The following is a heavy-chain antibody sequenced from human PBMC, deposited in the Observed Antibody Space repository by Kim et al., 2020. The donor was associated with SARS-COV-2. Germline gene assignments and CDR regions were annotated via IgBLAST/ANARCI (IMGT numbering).Heavy chain of an antibody. CDR3: AREDAVGSVDV. D-gene: IGHD3-10*01. CDR1: GFTFSSYR. J-gene: IGHJ6*02. CDR2: VSADTRNR. Sequence: GGSLRLSCAASGFTFSSYRMNWVRQAPGKGLEWVSSVSADTRNRYYADSVKGRFTISKDNAKNSLCLQMNSLRAEDTAVYYCAREDAVGSVDVWGQGTT. V-gene: IGHV3-21*01.